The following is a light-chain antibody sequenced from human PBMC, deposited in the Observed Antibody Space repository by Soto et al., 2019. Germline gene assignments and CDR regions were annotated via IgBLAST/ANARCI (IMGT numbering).Light chain of an antibody. CDR2: GNS. V-gene: IGLV1-40*01. Sequence: QSVLTQPPSVSGAPGQRVTISCTGSSSNIGTGYDVHWYQQLPGTAPKLLIFGNSNRPSGVPDRFSGSKSGTSASLAITGVQVEDEADYYCQSYDSSLYVVFGGGTKVTVL. CDR3: QSYDSSLYVV. J-gene: IGLJ2*01. CDR1: SSNIGTGYD.